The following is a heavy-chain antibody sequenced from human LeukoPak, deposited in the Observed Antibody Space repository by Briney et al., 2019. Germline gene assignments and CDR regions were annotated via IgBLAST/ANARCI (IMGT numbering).Heavy chain of an antibody. J-gene: IGHJ4*02. D-gene: IGHD6-13*01. CDR3: AREWQGGIAAAGTRIEGDY. V-gene: IGHV3-7*01. CDR1: GFTFRSYG. CDR2: IKQDGSEK. Sequence: GRSLRLSCAASGFTFRSYGMHWVRQAPGEGLEWVANIKQDGSEKNYVDSVKGRFTISRDNAENSLFLQMNSLRVEDTAVYYCAREWQGGIAAAGTRIEGDYWGQGTLVAVSS.